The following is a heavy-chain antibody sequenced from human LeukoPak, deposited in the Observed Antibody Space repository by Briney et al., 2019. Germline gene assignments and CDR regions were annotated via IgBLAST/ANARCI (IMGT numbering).Heavy chain of an antibody. V-gene: IGHV4-59*01. CDR2: ISYSGRA. Sequence: SETLSLPCTVSGGPISRYYWSWIPQPPGKGLEWIGYISYSGRANYNPSLKSRVTISVDTSKNQFSLRLSSVTAADTAVYYCARKTGDLYYFDYWGQGTLVTVSS. D-gene: IGHD7-27*01. CDR1: GGPISRYY. CDR3: ARKTGDLYYFDY. J-gene: IGHJ4*02.